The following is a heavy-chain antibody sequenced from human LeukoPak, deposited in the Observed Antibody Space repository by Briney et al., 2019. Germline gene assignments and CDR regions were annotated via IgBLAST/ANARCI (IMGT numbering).Heavy chain of an antibody. CDR2: ISSSSSTI. CDR1: GFTFISYS. Sequence: PGGSLRLSCAASGFTFISYSMNWVRQAPGKGLEWVSYISSSSSTIYYADSAKGRFTISRDNAKNSLYLQMNSLRAEDTAVYYCARTVVPGDRGSSWEAFDIWGQGTMVTVSS. CDR3: ARTVVPGDRGSSWEAFDI. V-gene: IGHV3-48*01. D-gene: IGHD6-13*01. J-gene: IGHJ3*02.